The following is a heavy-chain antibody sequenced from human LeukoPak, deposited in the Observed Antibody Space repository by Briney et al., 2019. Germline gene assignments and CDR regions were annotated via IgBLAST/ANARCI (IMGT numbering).Heavy chain of an antibody. CDR2: IYHSGST. CDR3: ARAGEYYYDNSGYYPNDAFDI. Sequence: SETLSLTCAVSGGSISSGGYSWSWIRQPPGKGLEWIGYIYHSGSTYYNPSLKSRVSISVDRSKNQFSLKLSSVTAADTAVYYYARAGEYYYDNSGYYPNDAFDIWGQGTMVTVSS. D-gene: IGHD3-22*01. CDR1: GGSISSGGYS. V-gene: IGHV4-30-2*01. J-gene: IGHJ3*02.